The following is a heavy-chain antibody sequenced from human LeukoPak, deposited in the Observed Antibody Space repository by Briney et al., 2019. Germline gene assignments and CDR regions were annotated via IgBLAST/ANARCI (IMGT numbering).Heavy chain of an antibody. CDR2: INPNSGGT. CDR3: ARTRGYGDFYFDY. V-gene: IGHV1-2*02. D-gene: IGHD4-17*01. CDR1: GYTITGYY. J-gene: IGHJ4*02. Sequence: ASVKVSCKASGYTITGYYMHWVRQAPGQGLEWMGWINPNSGGTNYAQKFQGRVTMTRDTSISTAYMELSRLRSDDTAVYYCARTRGYGDFYFDYWGQGTLVTVSS.